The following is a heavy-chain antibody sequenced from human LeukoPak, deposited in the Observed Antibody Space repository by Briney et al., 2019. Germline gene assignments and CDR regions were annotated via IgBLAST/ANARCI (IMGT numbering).Heavy chain of an antibody. CDR3: TTGYRYDSSGYAWFNY. Sequence: GGSLRLSCAASGFTFSNAWMSWVRQAPGKGLEWVGRIKSKTDGGTTDYAAPVKGRFTISRDDSKNMLYLQMNSLKTEDTAVYYCTTGYRYDSSGYAWFNYWGQGTLVSVSS. CDR2: IKSKTDGGTT. D-gene: IGHD3-22*01. J-gene: IGHJ4*02. V-gene: IGHV3-15*01. CDR1: GFTFSNAW.